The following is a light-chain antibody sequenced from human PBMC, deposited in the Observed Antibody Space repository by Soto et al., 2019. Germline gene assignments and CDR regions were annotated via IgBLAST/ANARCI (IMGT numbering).Light chain of an antibody. CDR2: NNN. J-gene: IGLJ3*02. Sequence: QSVLTQPPSASGTPGQRVTISCSGSSSNIGGNPVNWYQQLPGTAPKLLIYNNNQRPSGVPDRFSGSKSGTSASLAISGLQSEEEADHYCAAWHDSLNGQVFGGGTKVAV. CDR3: AAWHDSLNGQV. V-gene: IGLV1-44*01. CDR1: SSNIGGNP.